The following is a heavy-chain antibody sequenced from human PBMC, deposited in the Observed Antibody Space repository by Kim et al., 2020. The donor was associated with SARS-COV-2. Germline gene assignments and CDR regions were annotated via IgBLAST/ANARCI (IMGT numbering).Heavy chain of an antibody. J-gene: IGHJ4*02. CDR1: GFTFRSYN. Sequence: GGSLRLSCSASGFTFRSYNIYWVRQAPGKGPEYVSDISSDGITTYYADSVKGRFAISRDNLKNTLYLQMSSLRTEDTAVYFCVKDYGSGWNQYGFWGQGTRVAGSS. CDR2: ISSDGITT. CDR3: VKDYGSGWNQYGF. V-gene: IGHV3-64D*06. D-gene: IGHD6-19*01.